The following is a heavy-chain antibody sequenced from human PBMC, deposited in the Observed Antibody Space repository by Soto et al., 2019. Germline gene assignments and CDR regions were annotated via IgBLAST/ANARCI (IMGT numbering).Heavy chain of an antibody. D-gene: IGHD2-2*03. CDR2: IYYSGST. J-gene: IGHJ6*02. Sequence: SGTMPLRCTVSGRPGSRGRYYWRWGRPPERKGVGWFGYIYYSGSTYYNPSLKSRVTISVDTSKNQFSLKLSSVTAADTAVYYCARVGPGYCISTSCPLPNYYYYGMDVWGQGTTVT. CDR3: ARVGPGYCISTSCPLPNYYYYGMDV. V-gene: IGHV4-30-4*01. CDR1: GRPGSRGRYY.